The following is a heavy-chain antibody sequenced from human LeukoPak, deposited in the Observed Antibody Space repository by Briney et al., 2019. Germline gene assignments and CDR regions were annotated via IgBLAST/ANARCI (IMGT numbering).Heavy chain of an antibody. CDR2: IYYSGST. CDR1: GDSIIGSLYY. V-gene: IGHV4-39*01. Sequence: SETLSLTCTVSGDSIIGSLYYWGWIRQPPGKGLEWIGTIYYSGSTYYNPSLKSRVTISVDTAKNQFSLRLNSVTAADTAVYNCARHNPYDSSGYYFGGFDYWGQGTLVTVSS. CDR3: ARHNPYDSSGYYFGGFDY. D-gene: IGHD3-22*01. J-gene: IGHJ4*02.